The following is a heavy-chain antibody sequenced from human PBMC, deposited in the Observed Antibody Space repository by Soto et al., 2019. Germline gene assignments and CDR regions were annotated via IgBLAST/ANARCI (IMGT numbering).Heavy chain of an antibody. CDR2: IFYSGSF. CDR3: ARAPEPPSIVGVALPYFFDY. Sequence: QVQLQESGPGLVKPSQTLSLTCTVSGGSISSGTSYWSWIRQRPGKGLEWIGYIFYSGSFYYTPSLRGRVMILADTSKNQFNPRLSSVTAADTAVYYCARAPEPPSIVGVALPYFFDYWGQGNLVTVSS. D-gene: IGHD3-3*01. J-gene: IGHJ4*02. CDR1: GGSISSGTSY. V-gene: IGHV4-31*03.